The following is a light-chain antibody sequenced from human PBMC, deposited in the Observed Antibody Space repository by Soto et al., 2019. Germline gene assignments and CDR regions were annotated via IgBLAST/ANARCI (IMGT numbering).Light chain of an antibody. V-gene: IGKV3-20*01. CDR1: QSVDSTY. CDR2: ATS. CDR3: QQYDTSPPMYT. Sequence: EIVLTQSPVTLSLSPVERATLSCSARQSVDSTYLAWYQQKPDQSPRLLIYATSTRAAGIPDRFSGSGSGTDFTLTISRLEPDDVAVYYCQQYDTSPPMYTFGQGTKVDI. J-gene: IGKJ2*01.